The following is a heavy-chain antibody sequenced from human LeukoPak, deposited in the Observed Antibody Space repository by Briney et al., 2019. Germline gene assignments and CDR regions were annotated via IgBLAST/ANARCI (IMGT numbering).Heavy chain of an antibody. CDR2: IYYSGST. Sequence: SETLSLTCTVSGASISNYYWSWIRQPPGKGLEWIGYIYYSGSTNYNPSLKSRVTISVDTSKNQFSLKLSSVTAADTAVYYCASTPSITMVRGVISPNWFDPWGQGTLVTVSS. CDR1: GASISNYY. J-gene: IGHJ5*02. CDR3: ASTPSITMVRGVISPNWFDP. D-gene: IGHD3-10*01. V-gene: IGHV4-59*01.